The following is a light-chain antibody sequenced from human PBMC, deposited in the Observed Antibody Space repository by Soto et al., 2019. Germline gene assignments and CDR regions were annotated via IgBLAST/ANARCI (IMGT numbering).Light chain of an antibody. CDR1: QSISSW. CDR3: QQYNNYPLT. V-gene: IGKV1-5*03. J-gene: IGKJ1*01. CDR2: KAS. Sequence: DIQMTQSPSTLSASVGDRVTITCRASQSISSWLAWYQQKPGKAPKLLIYKASSLESGVPSRFSGSGSGTECTLTISSLQPDYFATYYCQQYNNYPLTFGQGTKVEIK.